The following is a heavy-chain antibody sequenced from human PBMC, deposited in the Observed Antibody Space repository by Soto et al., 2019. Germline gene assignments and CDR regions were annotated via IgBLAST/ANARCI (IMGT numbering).Heavy chain of an antibody. Sequence: SETLSLTCAVYGGPFSGYYWSWIRQPPGKGLEWIGEINHSGSTNYNPSLKSRVTISVDTSKNQFSLKLSSVTAADTAVYYCARGPYSGYERASRSGVDYWGQGTLVTVSS. CDR3: ARGPYSGYERASRSGVDY. CDR1: GGPFSGYY. V-gene: IGHV4-34*01. CDR2: INHSGST. J-gene: IGHJ4*02. D-gene: IGHD5-12*01.